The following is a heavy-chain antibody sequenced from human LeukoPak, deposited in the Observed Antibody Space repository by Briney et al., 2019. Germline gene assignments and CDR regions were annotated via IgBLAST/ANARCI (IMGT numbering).Heavy chain of an antibody. D-gene: IGHD4-17*01. V-gene: IGHV3-30*18. J-gene: IGHJ4*02. Sequence: PGGSLRLSCAASGFTFSSYGMHWVRQAPGKGLEWVAVISYDGSNKYYADSVKGRFTISRDNSKNTLYLQMNSLRAEDTAVYYCAKEDTYGDYYFDYWGQGTLVTVSS. CDR1: GFTFSSYG. CDR2: ISYDGSNK. CDR3: AKEDTYGDYYFDY.